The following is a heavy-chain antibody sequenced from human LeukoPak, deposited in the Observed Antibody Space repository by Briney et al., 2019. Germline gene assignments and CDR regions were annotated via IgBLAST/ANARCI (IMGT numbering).Heavy chain of an antibody. CDR3: ARDITTMVVAVSRLFGDAFDI. J-gene: IGHJ3*02. Sequence: GGSLRLSCAASGFSFSATWMHWVRQSPGKGLVWVARITSDGFSTTYAESVKGRFTISRDNAKNSLYLQMNSLRAEDTAVYYCARDITTMVVAVSRLFGDAFDIWGQGTMVTVSS. V-gene: IGHV3-74*03. CDR2: ITSDGFST. CDR1: GFSFSATW. D-gene: IGHD2-15*01.